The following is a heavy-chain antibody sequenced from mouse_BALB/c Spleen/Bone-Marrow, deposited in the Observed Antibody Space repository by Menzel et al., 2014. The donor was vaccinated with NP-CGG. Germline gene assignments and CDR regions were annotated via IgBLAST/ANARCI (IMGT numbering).Heavy chain of an antibody. CDR1: GFTFSSFG. Sequence: EVQRVESGGGLVQPGGSRKLSCAASGFTFSSFGMHWVRQAPEKGLEWVAYISSGSSTIYYADALKGRFTISRDNPKNTLFLQMTSLRSGDTAMYYCARSRLRGYYFDYWGQGTTLTVSS. D-gene: IGHD3-2*02. CDR3: ARSRLRGYYFDY. J-gene: IGHJ2*01. V-gene: IGHV5-17*02. CDR2: ISSGSSTI.